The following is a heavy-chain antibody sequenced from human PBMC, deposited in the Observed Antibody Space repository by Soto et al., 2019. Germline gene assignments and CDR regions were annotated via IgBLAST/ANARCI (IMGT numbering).Heavy chain of an antibody. CDR3: ASHSGSSPEGRYYYGMDV. D-gene: IGHD1-26*01. Sequence: QVQLVQSGAEVKKPGSSVKVSCKASGGTFSSYAISWVRQAPGQGLEWMGGIIPIFGTADYAQKFQGRVTITADESTSTAYMELSSRRSDDPAVYYCASHSGSSPEGRYYYGMDVWGQGTTVTVSS. V-gene: IGHV1-69*12. CDR1: GGTFSSYA. J-gene: IGHJ6*02. CDR2: IIPIFGTA.